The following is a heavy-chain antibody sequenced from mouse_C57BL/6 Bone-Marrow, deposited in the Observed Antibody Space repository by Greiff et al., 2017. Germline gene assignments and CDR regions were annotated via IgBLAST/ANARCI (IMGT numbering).Heavy chain of an antibody. Sequence: DVHLVESGGGLVKPGGSLKLSCAASGFTFSSYAMSWVRQTPEKRLEWVATISDGGSYTYYPDNVKGRFTISRDNAKNNLYLQMSHLKSEDTAMYYCAREGTTVVAYYAMDYWGQGTSVTVSS. D-gene: IGHD1-1*01. CDR1: GFTFSSYA. CDR2: ISDGGSYT. CDR3: AREGTTVVAYYAMDY. J-gene: IGHJ4*01. V-gene: IGHV5-4*01.